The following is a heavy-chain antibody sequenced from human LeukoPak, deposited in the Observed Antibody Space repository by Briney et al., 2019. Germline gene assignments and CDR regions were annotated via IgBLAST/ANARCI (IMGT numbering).Heavy chain of an antibody. CDR2: INHSGST. Sequence: PSETLSLTCAVYGGSFSGYYWSWIRQPPGKGLEWIGEINHSGSTNYNPSLKSRVTISVDTSKNQFSLKLSSVTAADTAVYYCARGSPGVLRFLEWSIEDAFDIWGQGTMVTVSS. J-gene: IGHJ3*02. CDR1: GGSFSGYY. V-gene: IGHV4-34*01. CDR3: ARGSPGVLRFLEWSIEDAFDI. D-gene: IGHD3-3*01.